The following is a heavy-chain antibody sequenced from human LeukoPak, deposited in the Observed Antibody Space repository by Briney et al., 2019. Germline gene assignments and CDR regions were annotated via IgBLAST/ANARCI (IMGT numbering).Heavy chain of an antibody. D-gene: IGHD2-15*01. CDR3: ARVQLDVYCSGGSCYQGYYFDY. Sequence: PSQTLSLTCAVSGGSISSCGYSWSWIRQPPGKGLEWIGYIYHSGSTYYNPSLKSRVTISVDRSKNQFSLKLSSVTAADTAVYYCARVQLDVYCSGGSCYQGYYFDYWGQGTLVTVSS. CDR1: GGSISSCGYS. CDR2: IYHSGST. V-gene: IGHV4-30-2*01. J-gene: IGHJ4*02.